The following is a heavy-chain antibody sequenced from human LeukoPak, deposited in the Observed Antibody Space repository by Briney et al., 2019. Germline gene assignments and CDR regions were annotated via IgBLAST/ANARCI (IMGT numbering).Heavy chain of an antibody. D-gene: IGHD3-10*01. J-gene: IGHJ4*02. CDR1: GFTFSSYA. CDR3: ARGIYGYYSDY. V-gene: IGHV3-30*07. CDR2: ISYDGSNK. Sequence: PGGSLRLSCAASGFTFSSYAMHWVRQAPGKGLEWVAVISYDGSNKYYADSVKGRFTISRDNSKNTLYLQMNSLRDEDTAVYYCARGIYGYYSDYWGQGTLVTVSS.